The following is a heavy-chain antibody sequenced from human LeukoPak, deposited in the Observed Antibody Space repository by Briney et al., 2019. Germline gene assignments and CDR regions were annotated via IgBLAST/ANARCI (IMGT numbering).Heavy chain of an antibody. CDR1: GGSISTYY. J-gene: IGHJ4*02. D-gene: IGHD1-26*01. V-gene: IGHV4-4*07. Sequence: PSENLSLTCTVSGGSISTYYWSWIRQPAGKGLEWIGRIYNIGSANYNPSLKSRVTMSVDTSKNQFSLKLSSVTAADTAVYYCARDLGATVGYFGYWGQGTLVTVSS. CDR3: ARDLGATVGYFGY. CDR2: IYNIGSA.